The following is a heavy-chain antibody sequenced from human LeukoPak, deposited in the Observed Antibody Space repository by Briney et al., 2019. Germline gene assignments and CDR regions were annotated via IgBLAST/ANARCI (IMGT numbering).Heavy chain of an antibody. CDR1: GYTFTSYY. CDR3: AREDPRRYFDY. CDR2: INPSIGST. Sequence: DSVKASCKASGYTFTSYYMHWVRQSPRQQLECMGIINPSIGSTSYAKKFQGRVTMTRDTSPHTVYMELSCPLSAHPAVYYFAREDPRRYFDYWGQGTLVTVSA. V-gene: IGHV1-46*01. J-gene: IGHJ4*02.